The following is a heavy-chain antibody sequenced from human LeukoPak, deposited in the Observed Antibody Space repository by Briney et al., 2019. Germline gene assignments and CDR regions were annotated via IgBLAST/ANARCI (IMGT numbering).Heavy chain of an antibody. Sequence: PGGSLRLSCAASGFTFSSYGMHWVRQAPGKGLEWVAVIWYDGSNKYYADSVKGRSTISRDNSKNTLYLQMNSLRAEDTAVYYCAKDSSTSSSWYYFGILDYWGQGTLVTVSS. CDR1: GFTFSSYG. V-gene: IGHV3-33*06. D-gene: IGHD6-13*01. J-gene: IGHJ4*02. CDR3: AKDSSTSSSWYYFGILDY. CDR2: IWYDGSNK.